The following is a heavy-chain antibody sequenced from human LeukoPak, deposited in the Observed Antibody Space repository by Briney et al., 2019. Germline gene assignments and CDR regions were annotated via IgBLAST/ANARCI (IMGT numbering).Heavy chain of an antibody. CDR3: ASRVVIAATIDAFDI. CDR2: IYHSGST. D-gene: IGHD2-15*01. J-gene: IGHJ3*02. Sequence: KPSETLSLTCAVSGGSTSSSNWWSWVRQPPGKGLEWIGEIYHSGSTNYNPSLKSRVTISVDKSKNQFSLKLSSVTAADTAVYYCASRVVIAATIDAFDIWGQGTMVTVSS. CDR1: GGSTSSSNW. V-gene: IGHV4-4*02.